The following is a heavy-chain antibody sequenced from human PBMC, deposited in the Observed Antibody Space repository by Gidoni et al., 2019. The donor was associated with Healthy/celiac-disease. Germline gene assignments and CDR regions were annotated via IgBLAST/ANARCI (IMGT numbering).Heavy chain of an antibody. D-gene: IGHD2-21*01. J-gene: IGHJ6*02. CDR1: GFTFSSYA. CDR2: ISGSGGST. CDR3: AKRLPPDSILWSRDYYYGMDV. V-gene: IGHV3-23*01. Sequence: EVQLLESGGGLVQPGGSLRLSCAASGFTFSSYAMSWVRQAPGKGLEWVSAISGSGGSTYYADSVKGRFTISRDNSKNTLYLQMNSLRAEDTAVYYCAKRLPPDSILWSRDYYYGMDVWGQGTTVTVSS.